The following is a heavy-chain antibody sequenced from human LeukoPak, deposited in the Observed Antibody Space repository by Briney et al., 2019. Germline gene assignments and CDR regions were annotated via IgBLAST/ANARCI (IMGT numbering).Heavy chain of an antibody. CDR3: ARDNWVDC. CDR2: IDTSSTTM. CDR1: GLTFSKYS. Sequence: HPGGSLRLSCEASGLTFSKYSMTWVRQAPGKGLEWVSFIDTSSTTMYYTDSVKGRFTISRDNAKNSLYLQMNSLKVEDTAIYYCARDNWVDCWGQGTLVTVSS. V-gene: IGHV3-48*04. J-gene: IGHJ5*01.